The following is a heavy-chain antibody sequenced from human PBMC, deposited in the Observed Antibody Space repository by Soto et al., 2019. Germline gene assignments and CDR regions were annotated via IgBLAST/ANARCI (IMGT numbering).Heavy chain of an antibody. V-gene: IGHV5-51*01. J-gene: IGHJ5*02. CDR2: IYPGDSDT. D-gene: IGHD1-7*01. Sequence: PGESLKISCKGSGYSFTSYWIGWVRQMPGKGLEWMGIIYPGDSDTRYSPSFQGQVTISADKSISTAYLQWSSLKASDTAIYYCARHGRTGTPSDWFDPWGQGTLVTVSS. CDR3: ARHGRTGTPSDWFDP. CDR1: GYSFTSYW.